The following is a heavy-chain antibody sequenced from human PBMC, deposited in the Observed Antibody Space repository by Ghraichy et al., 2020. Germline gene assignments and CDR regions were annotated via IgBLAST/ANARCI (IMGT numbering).Heavy chain of an antibody. Sequence: LSLTCAASVFTFSSHAMTWVRQAPGMGLEWVSTISGSGGNTYFADSVKDRFTISRDNSRNTVYLQMNSLRAEDTAIYYCAKAYSTSSSGRYLDLWGRGTLVTVSS. CDR3: AKAYSTSSSGRYLDL. CDR1: VFTFSSHA. D-gene: IGHD6-6*01. V-gene: IGHV3-23*01. CDR2: ISGSGGNT. J-gene: IGHJ2*01.